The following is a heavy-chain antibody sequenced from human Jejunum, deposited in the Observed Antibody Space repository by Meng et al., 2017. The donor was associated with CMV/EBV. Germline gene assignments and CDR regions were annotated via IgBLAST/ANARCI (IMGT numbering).Heavy chain of an antibody. CDR3: ARGNYGFDY. V-gene: IGHV3-11*01. J-gene: IGHJ4*02. CDR1: GFPFGAYY. CDR2: ITGNGDII. D-gene: IGHD4-17*01. Sequence: LGLACAASGFPFGAYYMTWVRQAPGKGLEWISYITGNGDIIYYADSVKGRFTISRDNTKSLLYLEMSSLRAEDTAVYYCARGNYGFDYWGQGTLVTVSS.